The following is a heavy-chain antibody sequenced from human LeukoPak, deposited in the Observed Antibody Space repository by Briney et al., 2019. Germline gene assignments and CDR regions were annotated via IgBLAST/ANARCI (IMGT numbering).Heavy chain of an antibody. V-gene: IGHV7-4-1*02. Sequence: GASVKVSCKASGYTFTNNAINWVRQAPGQGLEWMGWINTNTGHPTYVQAFTGRFVFSLDTSVSTAYLQISSLRTEDTAVYFCARDPVGQLWSFDYWGQEPWSPSPQ. CDR2: INTNTGHP. J-gene: IGHJ4*01. CDR1: GYTFTNNA. D-gene: IGHD5-18*01. CDR3: ARDPVGQLWSFDY.